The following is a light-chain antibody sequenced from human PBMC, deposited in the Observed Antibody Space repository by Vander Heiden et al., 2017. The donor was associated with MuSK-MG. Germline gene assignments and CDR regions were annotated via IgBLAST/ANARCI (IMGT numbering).Light chain of an antibody. CDR3: QQNDNLPLT. Sequence: DIQMTQSPSSLSASVGDRVTITCQASQDIINYLNWYQQKPGKAPKLLIYDASNLETAVPSRFRGSGSGTDFTFTISSLQPEDIATYYCQQNDNLPLTFGGGTKVEIK. V-gene: IGKV1-33*01. CDR1: QDIINY. CDR2: DAS. J-gene: IGKJ4*01.